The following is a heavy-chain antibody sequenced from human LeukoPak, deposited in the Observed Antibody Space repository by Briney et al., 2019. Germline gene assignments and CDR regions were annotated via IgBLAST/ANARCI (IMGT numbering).Heavy chain of an antibody. V-gene: IGHV4-34*01. CDR3: ARAPGYSSSSGGLDP. Sequence: SETLSLTCAVYGGSFSGYYWSWIRQPPGKGLEWIGEINHSGSTNYNPSLKSRVTISVDTSRNQFSLKLSSVTAADTAVYYCARAPGYSSSSGGLDPWGQGTLVTVSS. D-gene: IGHD6-6*01. CDR2: INHSGST. J-gene: IGHJ5*02. CDR1: GGSFSGYY.